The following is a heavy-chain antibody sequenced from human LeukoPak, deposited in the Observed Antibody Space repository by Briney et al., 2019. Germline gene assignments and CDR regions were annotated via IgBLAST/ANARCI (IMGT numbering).Heavy chain of an antibody. CDR3: AAMYGLNY. CDR1: GYTFTGYY. V-gene: IGHV1-2*02. CDR2: INPNSGDT. J-gene: IGHJ4*02. Sequence: ASVKVSCKPSGYTFTGYYIHWVRQAPGQGLEWMGWINPNSGDTNFARKVQGRVTMTRDTSISTAYMELRRLTSDDTAVYYCAAMYGLNYWGQGTLVTVSS. D-gene: IGHD2-8*01.